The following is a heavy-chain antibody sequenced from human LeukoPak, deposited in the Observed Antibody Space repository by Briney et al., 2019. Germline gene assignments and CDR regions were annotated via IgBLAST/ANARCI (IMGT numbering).Heavy chain of an antibody. CDR1: GFTFSNYW. Sequence: GGSLRLSCTASGFTFSNYWMHWVRQAPGKGLEWVANIKQDGSEKYYVDSVKGRFTISRDNAKNSLYLQMSSLRAEDTAVYYCAKDSPEYSSSPFWPDYWGQGTLVTVSS. V-gene: IGHV3-7*03. D-gene: IGHD6-6*01. CDR2: IKQDGSEK. CDR3: AKDSPEYSSSPFWPDY. J-gene: IGHJ4*02.